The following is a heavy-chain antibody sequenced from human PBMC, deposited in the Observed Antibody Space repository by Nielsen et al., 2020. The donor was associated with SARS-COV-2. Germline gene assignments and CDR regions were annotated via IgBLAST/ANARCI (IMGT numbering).Heavy chain of an antibody. D-gene: IGHD1-7*01. CDR3: ARDRTAPYNWNYGGSYNWFDP. CDR1: GGSISSYY. J-gene: IGHJ5*02. V-gene: IGHV4-59*01. Sequence: SETLSLTCTVSGGSISSYYWSWIRQPPGKGLEWIGYIYYSGSTNYNPSLKSRVTISVDTSKNQFSLKLSSVTAADTAVYYCARDRTAPYNWNYGGSYNWFDPWGQGTLVTVSS. CDR2: IYYSGST.